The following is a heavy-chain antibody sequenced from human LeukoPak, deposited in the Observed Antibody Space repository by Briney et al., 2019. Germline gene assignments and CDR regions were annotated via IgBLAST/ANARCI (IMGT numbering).Heavy chain of an antibody. CDR3: SAERAGTIIDY. Sequence: SETLSLTCAASGHSLSSTYYWGWIRQPPGKGLEWIGRIYRSGTTYYNPSLKSRVTISIDTSKNQFSLSLRSVTAADAAVYYCSAERAGTIIDYWGQGTLVTVSS. CDR1: GHSLSSTYY. CDR2: IYRSGTT. D-gene: IGHD6-13*01. V-gene: IGHV4-38-2*01. J-gene: IGHJ4*02.